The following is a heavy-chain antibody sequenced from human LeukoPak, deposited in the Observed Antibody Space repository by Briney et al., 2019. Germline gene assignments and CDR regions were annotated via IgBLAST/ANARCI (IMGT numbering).Heavy chain of an antibody. Sequence: GGSLRLPCAASGFTFSNAWMSWVRQAPGKGLEWVGRIKSKTDGGTTDYAAPVKGRFTISRDDSKNTLYLQMNSLKTEDTAVYYCTTGESGSGQIAYGDYGAYFDYWGQGTLVTVSS. CDR2: IKSKTDGGTT. CDR1: GFTFSNAW. CDR3: TTGESGSGQIAYGDYGAYFDY. J-gene: IGHJ4*02. D-gene: IGHD4-17*01. V-gene: IGHV3-15*01.